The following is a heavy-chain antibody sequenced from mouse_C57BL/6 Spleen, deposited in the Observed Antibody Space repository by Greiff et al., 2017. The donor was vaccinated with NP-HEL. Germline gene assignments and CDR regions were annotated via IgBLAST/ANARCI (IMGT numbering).Heavy chain of an antibody. CDR1: GYTFTDYE. CDR3: TRGDYYGTS. Sequence: QVQLQQPGAELVRPGASVTLSCKASGYTFTDYEMHWVKQTPVHGLEWIGAIDPETGGTAYNQKFKGKAILTADKSSSTAYMELRSLTSEDSAVYYCTRGDYYGTSWGQGTTLTVSS. J-gene: IGHJ2*01. CDR2: IDPETGGT. V-gene: IGHV1-15*01. D-gene: IGHD1-1*01.